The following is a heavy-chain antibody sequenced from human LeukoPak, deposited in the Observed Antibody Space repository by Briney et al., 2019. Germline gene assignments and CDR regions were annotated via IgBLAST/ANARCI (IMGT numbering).Heavy chain of an antibody. CDR1: GFTFSSYS. CDR2: ISSSSSYI. V-gene: IGHV3-21*01. J-gene: IGHJ6*02. D-gene: IGHD4-17*01. Sequence: GGSLRLSCAASGFTFSSYSMNWVRQAPGKGLEWVSSISSSSSYIYYADSVKGRFTISRDNAKNSLYLQMNSLRAEDTAVYYCASYYGDYVSYGMDVWGQGTTVTVSS. CDR3: ASYYGDYVSYGMDV.